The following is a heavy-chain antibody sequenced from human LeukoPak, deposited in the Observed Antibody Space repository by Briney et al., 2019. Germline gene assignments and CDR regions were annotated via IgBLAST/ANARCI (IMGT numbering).Heavy chain of an antibody. J-gene: IGHJ6*04. CDR2: IYPCDYDT. Sequence: GEAPKTPFRGSGYSFKSFWIEREPQTPGKGPGWMGIIYPCDYDTRYSPSFQDQVTISADKSISTAYLQWSSLKDWDTGMYYCARHDPIGAAGTPYSGYYFGMDVWGEGTTVTVSS. CDR1: GYSFKSFW. V-gene: IGHV5-51*01. D-gene: IGHD6-13*01. CDR3: ARHDPIGAAGTPYSGYYFGMDV.